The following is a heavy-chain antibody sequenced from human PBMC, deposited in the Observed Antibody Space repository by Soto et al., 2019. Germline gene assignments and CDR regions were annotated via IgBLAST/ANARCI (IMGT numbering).Heavy chain of an antibody. CDR1: GDTFNSYV. CDR2: VIPIIGAT. D-gene: IGHD3-16*01. V-gene: IGHV1-69*06. CDR3: ARESLGAKGADH. Sequence: QVQLVQSGAEVKRPGSSVKVSCEASGDTFNSYVISWVRQAPGQGLEWMGGVIPIIGATHYAQKFQGRVTISALSSTGTAYMELTTLGFEATAVYYCARESLGAKGADHWGQGTLVTVSS. J-gene: IGHJ4*02.